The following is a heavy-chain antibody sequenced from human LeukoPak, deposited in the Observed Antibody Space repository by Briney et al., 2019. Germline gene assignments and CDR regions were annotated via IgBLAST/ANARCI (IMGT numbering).Heavy chain of an antibody. CDR1: GIIFRNYA. Sequence: PGRFLRLSCAASGIIFRNYAKHWGRQAPGKGLEWGAVISYDGSIKYYADSVKGRFTISRDNSQNPLDLQMNSLRGEDTGEYFCARAPQASRGSFGNNHMDVWGQGTTVTVS. V-gene: IGHV3-30-3*01. J-gene: IGHJ6*02. D-gene: IGHD1/OR15-1a*01. CDR3: ARAPQASRGSFGNNHMDV. CDR2: ISYDGSIK.